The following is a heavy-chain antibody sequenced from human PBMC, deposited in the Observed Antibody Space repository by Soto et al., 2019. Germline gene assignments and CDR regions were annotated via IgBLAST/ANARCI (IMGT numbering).Heavy chain of an antibody. Sequence: PGGSLRLSCAAYGFTFSSYGMHWVRQAPGKGLEWVAVISYDGNYKYYADSVKGRFTISRDNSKNTLYLQMNSLRAEDTAVYYCARPEDIVLVPAAGFFDYWGQGT. CDR1: GFTFSSYG. CDR3: ARPEDIVLVPAAGFFDY. CDR2: ISYDGNYK. J-gene: IGHJ4*02. V-gene: IGHV3-30*03. D-gene: IGHD2-2*01.